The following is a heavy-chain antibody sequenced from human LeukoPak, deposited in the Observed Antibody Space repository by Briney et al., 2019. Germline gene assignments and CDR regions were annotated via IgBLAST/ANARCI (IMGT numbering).Heavy chain of an antibody. CDR1: GFTFSKAW. D-gene: IGHD3-10*01. Sequence: NSGGSLRLSCAASGFTFSKAWMSWVRQAPGKGLEWVGRIISKTDGGSTDYAAPVKGRFTISRDDSKNTLYLQMNSLKTEDTAVYYCTTDSPDHLLVWFGEQTSYGMDVWGQGTTVTVSS. CDR3: TTDSPDHLLVWFGEQTSYGMDV. CDR2: IISKTDGGST. J-gene: IGHJ6*02. V-gene: IGHV3-15*01.